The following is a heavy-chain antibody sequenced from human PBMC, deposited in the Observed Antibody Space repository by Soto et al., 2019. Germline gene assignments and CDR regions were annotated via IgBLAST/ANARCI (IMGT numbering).Heavy chain of an antibody. CDR3: TRHDSNYDFWSGSPPNLYGMDV. Sequence: PGGSLRLSCAASGFTFSGSAMHWVRQASGKGLEWVGRIRSKANSYATAYAASVKGRFTISRDDSKNTAYLQMNSLKTEDTAVYYCTRHDSNYDFWSGSPPNLYGMDVWGQGTTVTVSS. D-gene: IGHD3-3*01. V-gene: IGHV3-73*01. CDR1: GFTFSGSA. CDR2: IRSKANSYAT. J-gene: IGHJ6*02.